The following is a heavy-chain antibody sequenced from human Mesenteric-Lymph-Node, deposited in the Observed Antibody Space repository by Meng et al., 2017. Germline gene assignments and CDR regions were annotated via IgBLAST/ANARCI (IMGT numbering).Heavy chain of an antibody. J-gene: IGHJ4*02. V-gene: IGHV4-34*01. CDR3: ARDNMGSIDY. D-gene: IGHD1-14*01. CDR2: INHSGST. CDR1: GGSFSGYY. Sequence: QVQLQQWGAGLLKPSEPLSLTCAVYGGSFSGYYWSWIRQPPGKGLEWIGEINHSGSTNYNPSLKSRVTISVDTSKNQFSLKLSSVTAADTAVYYCARDNMGSIDYWGQGILVTVSS.